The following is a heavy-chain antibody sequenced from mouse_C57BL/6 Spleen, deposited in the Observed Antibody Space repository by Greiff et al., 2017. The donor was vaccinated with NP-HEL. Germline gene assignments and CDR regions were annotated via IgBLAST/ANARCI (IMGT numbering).Heavy chain of an antibody. J-gene: IGHJ2*01. CDR2: IYPSDSET. V-gene: IGHV1-61*01. D-gene: IGHD4-1*01. CDR1: GYTFTSYW. CDR3: ANWDY. Sequence: QVQLQQPGAELVRPGSSVKLSCKASGYTFTSYWMDWVKQRPGQGLEWIGNIYPSDSETHYNQKFKGKATLTVDTSSSTAYMQLSSLTSEDSAVYYCANWDYWGQGTTLTVSS.